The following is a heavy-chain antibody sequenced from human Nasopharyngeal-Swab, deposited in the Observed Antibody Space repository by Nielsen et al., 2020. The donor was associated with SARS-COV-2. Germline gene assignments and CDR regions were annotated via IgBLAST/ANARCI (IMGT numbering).Heavy chain of an antibody. J-gene: IGHJ4*02. V-gene: IGHV1-18*01. CDR1: GYTFTSYG. CDR2: ISAYNGNT. CDR3: AGDRAITPRHCSGGSCSFDY. Sequence: ASVKVSCKASGYTFTSYGISWVRQAPGQGLEWMGWISAYNGNTNYAQKLQGRVTMTTDTSTSTAYMELRSLRSDDTAVYYCAGDRAITPRHCSGGSCSFDYWGQGTLVTVSS. D-gene: IGHD2-15*01.